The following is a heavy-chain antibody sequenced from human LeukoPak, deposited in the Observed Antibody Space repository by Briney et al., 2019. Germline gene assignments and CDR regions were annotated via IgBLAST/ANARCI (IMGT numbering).Heavy chain of an antibody. CDR2: IYTSGKT. Sequence: SQTLSLTCTVSGDSISSGRYYWSWVRQPAGKELEWIGRIYTSGKTDYNPYTPSLKSRVTVSLDTSKNQLSLFLTSVTAADTAMYYCARSFSGSYYFEYWGQGTLVTVSS. J-gene: IGHJ4*02. CDR1: GDSISSGRYY. D-gene: IGHD1-26*01. CDR3: ARSFSGSYYFEY. V-gene: IGHV4-61*02.